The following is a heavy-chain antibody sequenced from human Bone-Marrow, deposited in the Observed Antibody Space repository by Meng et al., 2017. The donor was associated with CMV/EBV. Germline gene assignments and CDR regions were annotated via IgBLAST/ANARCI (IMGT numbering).Heavy chain of an antibody. J-gene: IGHJ6*02. V-gene: IGHV3-30-3*01. CDR1: GFTFSSYA. Sequence: GESLKISCAASGFTFSSYAMHWVRQAPGKGLEWVAVISYDGSNKYYADSVKGRFTISRDNSKNTLYLQMNSLRAEDTAVYYCAKEEVLEQLVPFPYYYYYGMDVWGQGTTVTVPS. CDR3: AKEEVLEQLVPFPYYYYYGMDV. D-gene: IGHD6-13*01. CDR2: ISYDGSNK.